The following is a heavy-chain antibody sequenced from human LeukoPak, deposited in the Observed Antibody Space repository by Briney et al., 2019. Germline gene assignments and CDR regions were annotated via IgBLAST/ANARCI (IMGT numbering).Heavy chain of an antibody. CDR3: ARVYSSGSDY. D-gene: IGHD6-19*01. J-gene: IGHJ4*02. Sequence: SETLSLTCTVSGGSISSYYWSWIRQPPGKGLEWIGYIYYSGSTNYNPSLKSRVTISVDASKNQFSLKLSSVTAADTAVYYCARVYSSGSDYWGQGTLVTVSS. V-gene: IGHV4-59*01. CDR2: IYYSGST. CDR1: GGSISSYY.